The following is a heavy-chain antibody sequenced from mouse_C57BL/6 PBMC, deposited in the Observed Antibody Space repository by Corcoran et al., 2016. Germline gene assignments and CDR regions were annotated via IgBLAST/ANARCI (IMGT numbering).Heavy chain of an antibody. J-gene: IGHJ4*01. CDR2: INTYSGVP. CDR1: GYTFTTYG. V-gene: IGHV9-3*01. D-gene: IGHD2-2*01. CDR3: ARLGGGYPSYAMDY. Sequence: QIQLVQSGPELKKTGETVKISCKASGYTFTTYGMSWVKQAPGKGLKWMGWINTYSGVPTYADDFKGRFAFSLETSASTAYLQINNLKNEDTATYFCARLGGGYPSYAMDYWGQGTSVTVSS.